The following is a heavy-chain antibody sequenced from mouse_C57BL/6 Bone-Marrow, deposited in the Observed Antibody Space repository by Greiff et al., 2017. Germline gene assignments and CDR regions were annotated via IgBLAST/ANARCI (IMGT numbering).Heavy chain of an antibody. V-gene: IGHV1-69*01. Sequence: QVQLQQPGAELVMPGASVKLSCKASGYTFTNYWMHWVKQRPGQGLEWIGEIDPSDSYPNYNQQVKGKSTLTADKSSSTAYMQLSSLTSESSAVYYCARGNDYGAGFAYWGQGTLVTVSA. CDR3: ARGNDYGAGFAY. CDR2: IDPSDSYP. J-gene: IGHJ3*01. CDR1: GYTFTNYW. D-gene: IGHD2-4*01.